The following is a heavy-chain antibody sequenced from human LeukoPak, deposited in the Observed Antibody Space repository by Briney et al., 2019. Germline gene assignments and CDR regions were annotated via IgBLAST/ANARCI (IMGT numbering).Heavy chain of an antibody. CDR3: AKTRAVRRQGFDY. Sequence: GGSLRLSCAASGFTFSSYAMSWVRQAPGKGLEWVSAITGSGGSTYYADSVKGRFTISRDNSKNTLYLQMNSLRAEDTAVYYCAKTRAVRRQGFDYWGQGTLVTVSS. CDR1: GFTFSSYA. J-gene: IGHJ4*02. V-gene: IGHV3-23*01. D-gene: IGHD4-17*01. CDR2: ITGSGGST.